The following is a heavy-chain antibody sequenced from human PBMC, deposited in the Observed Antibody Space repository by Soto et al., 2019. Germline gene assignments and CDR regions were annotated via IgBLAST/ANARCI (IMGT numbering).Heavy chain of an antibody. V-gene: IGHV4-59*01. D-gene: IGHD4-17*01. CDR1: GGSISSYY. CDR3: ARDSPHYYGKEALDI. Sequence: ETLSLTCTVSGGSISSYYWSWIRQPPGKGLEWIGYIYYSGSTNYNPSLKSRVTISVDTSKNQFSLKLSSVTAADTAVYYCARDSPHYYGKEALDIWGQGTMVTVSS. CDR2: IYYSGST. J-gene: IGHJ3*02.